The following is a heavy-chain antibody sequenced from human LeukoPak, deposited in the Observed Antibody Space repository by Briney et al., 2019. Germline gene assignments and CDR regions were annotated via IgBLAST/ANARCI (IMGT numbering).Heavy chain of an antibody. J-gene: IGHJ4*02. D-gene: IGHD5-24*01. Sequence: GGSLRLSCAASGFTFSTYSMNWVRQAPGKGLEWVSSITRNSYIYYADSVKGRFTISRDNAKNSLYLQMNSLRAEDTAVYYCARGGDGYNIDYWGQGALVTVSS. V-gene: IGHV3-21*01. CDR1: GFTFSTYS. CDR2: ITRNSYI. CDR3: ARGGDGYNIDY.